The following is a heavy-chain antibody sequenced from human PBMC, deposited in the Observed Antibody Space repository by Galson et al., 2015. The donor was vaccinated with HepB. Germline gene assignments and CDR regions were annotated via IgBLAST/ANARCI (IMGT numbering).Heavy chain of an antibody. J-gene: IGHJ4*02. CDR2: ISYHGSNK. CDR3: AKDLGIVVVPAAIRAAVN. D-gene: IGHD2-2*02. Sequence: SLRLSCAASGFTFSSYGMHCVRQAPGKGLEWVAVISYHGSNKYYADSVKERFTISRDNSKNTLYLQMNRLRAEDTAVYYCAKDLGIVVVPAAIRAAVNWGQGTLVTVSS. CDR1: GFTFSSYG. V-gene: IGHV3-30*18.